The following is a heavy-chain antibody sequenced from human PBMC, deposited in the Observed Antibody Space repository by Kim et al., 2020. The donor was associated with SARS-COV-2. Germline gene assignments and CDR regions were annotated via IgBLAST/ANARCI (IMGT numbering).Heavy chain of an antibody. J-gene: IGHJ4*02. CDR3: ARRRGSGWLIDY. CDR2: IYYSGST. CDR1: GGSISSSSYY. D-gene: IGHD6-19*01. V-gene: IGHV4-39*01. Sequence: SETLSLTCTVSGGSISSSSYYWGWIRQPPGKGLEWIGSIYYSGSTYYNPSLKSRVTISVDTSKNQFSLKLSSVTAADTAVYYCARRRGSGWLIDYWGQGTLVTVSS.